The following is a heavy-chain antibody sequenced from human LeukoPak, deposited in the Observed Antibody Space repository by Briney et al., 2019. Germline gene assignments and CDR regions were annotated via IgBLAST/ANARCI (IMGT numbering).Heavy chain of an antibody. J-gene: IGHJ4*02. V-gene: IGHV1-8*01. CDR3: ARVSGYWSEFDY. Sequence: ASVKVSCKASGYTFTSYDINWVRQATGQGLEWMGWMNPNSGNTGYAQKFQGRVTMTRNTSISTAYMELSSLRSEDTAVYYCARVSGYWSEFDYWGQGTLVTVSS. CDR1: GYTFTSYD. D-gene: IGHD3-22*01. CDR2: MNPNSGNT.